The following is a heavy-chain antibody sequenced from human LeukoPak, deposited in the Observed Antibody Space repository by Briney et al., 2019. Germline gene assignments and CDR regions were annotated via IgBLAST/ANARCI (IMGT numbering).Heavy chain of an antibody. CDR3: ASSNRRGYSGYDLDY. Sequence: ASVKVSCKASGYTFTSYDINWVRQAPGQGLEWMGWISAYNGNTNYAQKLQGRVTMTTDTSTSTAYMELRSLRSDDTAVYYCASSNRRGYSGYDLDYWGQGTLVTVSS. CDR1: GYTFTSYD. CDR2: ISAYNGNT. J-gene: IGHJ4*02. V-gene: IGHV1-18*01. D-gene: IGHD5-12*01.